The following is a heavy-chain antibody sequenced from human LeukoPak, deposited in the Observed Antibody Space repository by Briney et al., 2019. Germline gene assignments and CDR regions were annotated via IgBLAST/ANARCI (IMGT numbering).Heavy chain of an antibody. J-gene: IGHJ4*02. CDR3: ARAFLVGYSPEEYFFDY. CDR2: IYYSGTI. V-gene: IGHV4-39*07. Sequence: SETLSLTCTVSGGSIRTSSYYWGWIRQPPGKGLEWIASIYYSGTIYSNGSLKSRVTISVDKSMNHFSLKLNSVTAADTAVYYCARAFLVGYSPEEYFFDYWGQGTLVTVSS. CDR1: GGSIRTSSYY. D-gene: IGHD2-15*01.